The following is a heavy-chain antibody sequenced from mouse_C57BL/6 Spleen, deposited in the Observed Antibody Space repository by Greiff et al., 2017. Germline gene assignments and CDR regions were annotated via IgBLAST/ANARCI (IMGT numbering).Heavy chain of an antibody. CDR2: IHPNSGST. Sequence: VQLQQPGAELVKPGASVKLSCKAPGYTFTSYWMHWVKQRPGQGLEWIGMIHPNSGSTNYNEKFKSKATLTVDKSSSTAYMQLSSLTSEDSAVYYCARGTTVVATRAMDYWGQGTSVTVSS. V-gene: IGHV1-64*01. CDR3: ARGTTVVATRAMDY. CDR1: GYTFTSYW. J-gene: IGHJ4*01. D-gene: IGHD1-1*01.